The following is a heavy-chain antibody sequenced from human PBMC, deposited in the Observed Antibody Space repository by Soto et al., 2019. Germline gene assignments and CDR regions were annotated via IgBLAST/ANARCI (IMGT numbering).Heavy chain of an antibody. J-gene: IGHJ5*02. Sequence: SLTYSGVEGTIVDRDDCWSWIRQPPGKGLEWIGYIHYSGSTYYNPSLKSRVTISVDTSKNQFSLKLSSVTAADMAVYYCARDQPYSVDPWGQGNLVTGSS. CDR3: ARDQPYSVDP. CDR1: EGTIVDRDDC. V-gene: IGHV4-30-4*01. CDR2: IHYSGST. D-gene: IGHD1-26*01.